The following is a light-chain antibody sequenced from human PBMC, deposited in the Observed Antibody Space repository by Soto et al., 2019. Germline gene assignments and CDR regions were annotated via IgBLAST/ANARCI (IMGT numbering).Light chain of an antibody. Sequence: EIVLTQSPGTLSLSPGERATLYCRASQSVSSSYLAWYQQKPGQAPRLLIYGASSRATGIPDRFSGSGSGTDFTLTISRLEPEDFAVYYCQQYGSSRTFGQGTKGDIK. CDR3: QQYGSSRT. V-gene: IGKV3-20*01. CDR2: GAS. J-gene: IGKJ1*01. CDR1: QSVSSSY.